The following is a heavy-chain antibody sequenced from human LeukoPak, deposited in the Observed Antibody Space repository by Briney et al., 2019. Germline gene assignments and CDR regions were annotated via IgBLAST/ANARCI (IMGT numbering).Heavy chain of an antibody. CDR3: ARDKQQLVRGAFDI. CDR2: INHSGST. J-gene: IGHJ3*02. Sequence: SETLSLTCAVYGGSFSGYYWSWIRQPPGKGLEWIGEINHSGSTNYNPSLKSRVTISVDTSKNQFSLKLSSVTAADTAVYYCARDKQQLVRGAFDIWGQGTMVTVSS. V-gene: IGHV4-34*01. CDR1: GGSFSGYY. D-gene: IGHD6-13*01.